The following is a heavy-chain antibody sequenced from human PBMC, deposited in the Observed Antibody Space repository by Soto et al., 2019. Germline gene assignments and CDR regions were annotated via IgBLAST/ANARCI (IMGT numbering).Heavy chain of an antibody. CDR1: GFTFSSYA. CDR2: ISGSGGST. D-gene: IGHD3-22*01. V-gene: IGHV3-23*01. J-gene: IGHJ5*02. Sequence: PGGSLRLSCAASGFTFSSYAMSWARQAPGKGLEWVSAISGSGGSTYYADSVKGRFTISRDNSKNTLYLQMNSLRAEDTAVYYCAKESVGYYYDSSGYYPYNWFDPWGQGTLVTVSS. CDR3: AKESVGYYYDSSGYYPYNWFDP.